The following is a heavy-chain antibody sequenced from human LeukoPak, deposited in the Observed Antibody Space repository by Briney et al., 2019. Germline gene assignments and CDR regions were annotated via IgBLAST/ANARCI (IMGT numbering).Heavy chain of an antibody. CDR1: GFTFSSYS. V-gene: IGHV3-21*01. CDR3: ARVVPTAPQSNPNAGGFDY. D-gene: IGHD1-14*01. J-gene: IGHJ4*02. Sequence: GGSLRLSCAASGFTFSSYSMNWVRQAPGKGLEWVSSISSSSSYIYYADPVKGRFTISRDNAKNSLYLQMNSLRAEDTAVYYCARVVPTAPQSNPNAGGFDYWGQGTLVTVSS. CDR2: ISSSSSYI.